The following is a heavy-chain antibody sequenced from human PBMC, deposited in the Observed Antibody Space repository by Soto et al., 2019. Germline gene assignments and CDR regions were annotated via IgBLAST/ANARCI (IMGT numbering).Heavy chain of an antibody. CDR2: ISAYNGNT. J-gene: IGHJ6*03. CDR3: ARLGYCTNGVCYMTPVMYYYYYMDV. Sequence: GASVKVSCKASGYTFTSYGISWVRQAPGQGLEWMGWISAYNGNTNYAQKLQGRVTMTTDTSTSTAYMELRSLRSDDTAVYYCARLGYCTNGVCYMTPVMYYYYYMDVWGKGTTVTVSS. V-gene: IGHV1-18*01. CDR1: GYTFTSYG. D-gene: IGHD2-8*01.